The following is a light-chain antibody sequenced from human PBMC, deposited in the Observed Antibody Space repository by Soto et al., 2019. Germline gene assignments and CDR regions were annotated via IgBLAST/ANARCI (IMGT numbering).Light chain of an antibody. CDR1: SSNIGAGYD. CDR2: GNS. Sequence: QSVLTQPPSVSGAAGQRVTISCTGSSSNIGAGYDVHWYQQLPGTAPKLLIYGNSNRPSGVPDRFSGSKSGTSASLAITGLXAEDEADYYCQSYDSSLSGYVFGTGTKVTLL. J-gene: IGLJ1*01. CDR3: QSYDSSLSGYV. V-gene: IGLV1-40*01.